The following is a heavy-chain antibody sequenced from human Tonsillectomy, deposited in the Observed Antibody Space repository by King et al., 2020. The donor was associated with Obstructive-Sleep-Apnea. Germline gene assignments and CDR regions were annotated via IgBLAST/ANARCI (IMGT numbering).Heavy chain of an antibody. D-gene: IGHD1-26*01. CDR1: GFTFSSYW. J-gene: IGHJ6*02. V-gene: IGHV3-7*03. Sequence: VQLVESGGGLVQPGGSLRLSCAASGFTFSSYWMSWVRQAPGKGLEWVANIKQDGSEKYYVDSVKGRFTISRDNAKHSLFLQMNSLRAEDTAVYYCARVRGSYCLDVWGQGTTVTVSS. CDR2: IKQDGSEK. CDR3: ARVRGSYCLDV.